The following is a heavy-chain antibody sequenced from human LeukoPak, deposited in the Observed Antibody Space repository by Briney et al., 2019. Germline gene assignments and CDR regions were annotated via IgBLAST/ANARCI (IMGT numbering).Heavy chain of an antibody. CDR1: GGSISSYY. J-gene: IGHJ4*02. CDR3: ARDYCSSTSCPFDY. CDR2: IYTSGST. Sequence: SETLSLTCTVSGGSISSYYWSWIRQPAGKGLEWIGRIYTSGSTNYNPSLKSRVTMSVDTSKNQFSLKLSSVIAADTAVYYCARDYCSSTSCPFDYWGQGTLVTVSS. V-gene: IGHV4-4*07. D-gene: IGHD2-2*01.